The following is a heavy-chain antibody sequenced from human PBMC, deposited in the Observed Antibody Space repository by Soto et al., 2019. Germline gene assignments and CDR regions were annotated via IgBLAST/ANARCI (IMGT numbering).Heavy chain of an antibody. V-gene: IGHV3-23*01. CDR3: AKERDYPNYNRTVFDY. D-gene: IGHD4-17*01. J-gene: IGHJ4*02. CDR1: GFPFQSYA. Sequence: GGSLRLSCAASGFPFQSYAMNWVRQAPGRGLEWVSGITGTGSATYYADSVKGRLTISRDNSKNTVYLQMNNLRAEDTAIYHCAKERDYPNYNRTVFDYRDQGSLVTVSS. CDR2: ITGTGSAT.